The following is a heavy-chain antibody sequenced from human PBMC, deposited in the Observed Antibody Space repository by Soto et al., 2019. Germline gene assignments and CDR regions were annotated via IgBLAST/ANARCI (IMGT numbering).Heavy chain of an antibody. CDR1: GYSFSNYA. Sequence: QVQLVQSGAEVEKPGASVQVSCKASGYSFSNYAVHWVRQAPGQRLEWMGWVNAGNGNTRYSQNFQGRVTITRDTAARTAYLELSSLRSEDTAVYYCARGHIAVGPVASWYYYMDVWGKGTTVTVSS. CDR3: ARGHIAVGPVASWYYYMDV. J-gene: IGHJ6*03. V-gene: IGHV1-3*01. D-gene: IGHD2-2*01. CDR2: VNAGNGNT.